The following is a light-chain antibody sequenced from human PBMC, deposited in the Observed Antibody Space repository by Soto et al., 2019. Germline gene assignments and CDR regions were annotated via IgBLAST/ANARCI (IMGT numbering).Light chain of an antibody. V-gene: IGKV3-20*01. Sequence: EIVLTQSPGTVSLSPGERATLSCRASQSVTNSWLAWYQQKSGQAPRVLLYGVSSRATGIPDRFSGSGSGTDFTLTISRLEPEDFAVYYCLQYGSSPWTFGQGTKVEIK. J-gene: IGKJ1*01. CDR1: QSVTNSW. CDR2: GVS. CDR3: LQYGSSPWT.